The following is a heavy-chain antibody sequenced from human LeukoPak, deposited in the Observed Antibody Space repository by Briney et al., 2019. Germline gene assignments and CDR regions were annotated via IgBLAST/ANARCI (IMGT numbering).Heavy chain of an antibody. J-gene: IGHJ4*02. CDR3: ATGGCSGGSCYSGDY. CDR2: FDPEDGET. CDR1: GYTLTELS. D-gene: IGHD2-15*01. V-gene: IGHV1-24*01. Sequence: GASVKGSCKVSGYTLTELSMHWVRQAPGKGLEWMGGFDPEDGETIYAQKFQGRVTMTEDTSTDTAYMELSSLRSEDTAVYYCATGGCSGGSCYSGDYWGQGTLVTVSS.